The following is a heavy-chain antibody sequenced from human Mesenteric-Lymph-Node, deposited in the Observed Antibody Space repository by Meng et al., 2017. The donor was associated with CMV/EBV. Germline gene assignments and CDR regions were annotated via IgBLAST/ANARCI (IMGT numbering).Heavy chain of an antibody. D-gene: IGHD6-19*01. Sequence: GGSLRLSCAGSGFTFSSYAMHWVRQAPGKGLEWVAVISYDGTNKYYADSVKGRFTISRDNSKNTLYLQMNSLRAEDTAVYYCAREIAVAGYLFDYWGRGTLVTVSS. J-gene: IGHJ4*02. CDR3: AREIAVAGYLFDY. CDR2: ISYDGTNK. CDR1: GFTFSSYA. V-gene: IGHV3-30-3*01.